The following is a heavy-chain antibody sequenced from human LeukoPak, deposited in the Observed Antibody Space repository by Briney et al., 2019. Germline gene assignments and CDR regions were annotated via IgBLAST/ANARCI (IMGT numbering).Heavy chain of an antibody. CDR2: IKGDGSGT. Sequence: GSLRLSCAASGFTSFSNYWIHWVRQAPGKGLVWVSRIKGDGSGTIYADSVKGRFTISRDNARNTLYLQMNSLRAEDTAVYYCARDRNYQLSPPWGQGTLVTVSS. D-gene: IGHD2-2*01. CDR3: ARDRNYQLSPP. J-gene: IGHJ4*02. CDR1: GFTSFSNYW. V-gene: IGHV3-74*01.